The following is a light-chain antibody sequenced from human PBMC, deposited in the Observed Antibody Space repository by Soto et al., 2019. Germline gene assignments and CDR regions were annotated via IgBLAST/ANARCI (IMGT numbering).Light chain of an antibody. Sequence: EVVLTGSRGTLSLSRGERATLSCRASQSVNNNYLAWYQQKPGQAPRLLIYGASSRATGIPDRFSGSGSGTDFTLTISRLEPEDFAVYYCQQYGRSVTFGQGTRLEI. J-gene: IGKJ5*01. CDR3: QQYGRSVT. V-gene: IGKV3-20*01. CDR2: GAS. CDR1: QSVNNNY.